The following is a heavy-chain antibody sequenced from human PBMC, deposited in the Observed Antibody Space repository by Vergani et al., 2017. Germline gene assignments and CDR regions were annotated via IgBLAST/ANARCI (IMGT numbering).Heavy chain of an antibody. Sequence: EVQLVESGGGLVQPGGSLRLSCAASGFTFSSYWMSWVRQAPGKGLEWVANIKQDGSEKYYVDSVKGRFTISRDNAKNSLYLQMNSLRAEDTAVYYCARDELDXVAYLYYYYYMDVWGKGTTVTVSS. D-gene: IGHD2-15*01. CDR2: IKQDGSEK. V-gene: IGHV3-7*01. J-gene: IGHJ6*03. CDR3: ARDELDXVAYLYYYYYMDV. CDR1: GFTFSSYW.